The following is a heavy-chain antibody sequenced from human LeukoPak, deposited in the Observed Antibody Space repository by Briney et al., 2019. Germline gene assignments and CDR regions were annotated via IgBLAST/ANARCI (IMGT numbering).Heavy chain of an antibody. CDR1: GYTFTGYY. CDR2: INPNSGGT. Sequence: GASVKVSCKASGYTFTGYYMHWVRQAPGQGLEWMGWINPNSGGTNYAQKFQGRVTMTRDTSISTAYMELSRLRSDDTAVYYCARVMYYYDSSGSIDYWGQGTLVTVSS. CDR3: ARVMYYYDSSGSIDY. V-gene: IGHV1-2*02. D-gene: IGHD3-22*01. J-gene: IGHJ4*02.